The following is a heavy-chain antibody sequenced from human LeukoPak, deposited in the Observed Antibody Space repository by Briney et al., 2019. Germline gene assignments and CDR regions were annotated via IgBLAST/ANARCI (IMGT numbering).Heavy chain of an antibody. Sequence: SETLSLTCNVSGGSISSNNYYWAWIRQPPGKGLEWIGSLYYSGNTYYNPSLKSRVTISVDTSKSQFSLKLTSVTAADTAVYSCARQKCILLRTDHFDYWGQGTLVTVSS. J-gene: IGHJ4*02. CDR1: GGSISSNNYY. D-gene: IGHD2/OR15-2a*01. CDR2: LYYSGNT. CDR3: ARQKCILLRTDHFDY. V-gene: IGHV4-39*01.